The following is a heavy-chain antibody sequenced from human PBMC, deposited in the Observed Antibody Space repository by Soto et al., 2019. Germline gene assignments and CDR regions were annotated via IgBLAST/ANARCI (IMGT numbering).Heavy chain of an antibody. CDR1: GYTFTSYG. CDR2: ISAYNGNT. J-gene: IGHJ3*02. D-gene: IGHD3-22*01. V-gene: IGHV1-18*01. CDR3: ARYLPDYYYDSSGNGAFDI. Sequence: GASVKVSCKASGYTFTSYGISWVGQAPGQGLEWMGWISAYNGNTNYAQKLQGRVTMTTDTSTSTAYMELRSLRSDDTAVYYCARYLPDYYYDSSGNGAFDIWGQGTMVTVSS.